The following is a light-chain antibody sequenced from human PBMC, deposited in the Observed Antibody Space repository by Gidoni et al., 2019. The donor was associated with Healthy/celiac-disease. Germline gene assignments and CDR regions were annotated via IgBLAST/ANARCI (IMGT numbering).Light chain of an antibody. CDR3: QQYNSSPPLT. J-gene: IGKJ4*01. CDR2: GAS. Sequence: EIVLMQTPGTLSLSPGERATDPCSASQSVSSSYLAWYQQKPGQAPRLLIYGASSRATGIPDRFSGSGSGTDFTLTISRLEPEDFAVYYCQQYNSSPPLTFGGGTKVEIK. V-gene: IGKV3-20*01. CDR1: QSVSSSY.